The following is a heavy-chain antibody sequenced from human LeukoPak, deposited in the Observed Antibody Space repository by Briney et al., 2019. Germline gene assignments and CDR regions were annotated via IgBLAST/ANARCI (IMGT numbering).Heavy chain of an antibody. V-gene: IGHV3-23*01. CDR2: VTGTSSVT. J-gene: IGHJ3*02. CDR3: ARVQKTDDYGDYDAFDI. D-gene: IGHD4-17*01. CDR1: GFSFSSYA. Sequence: GGSLRLSCAASGFSFSSYALNWVRQAPGKGLEWVSGVTGTSSVTFSADSVKGRFTVSRDNSKNTLYLQLNSLRAEDTAVYYCARVQKTDDYGDYDAFDIWGQGTMVTVSS.